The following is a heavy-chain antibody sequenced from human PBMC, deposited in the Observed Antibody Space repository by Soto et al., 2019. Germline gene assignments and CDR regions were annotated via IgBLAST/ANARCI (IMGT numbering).Heavy chain of an antibody. Sequence: SETLSLTCTVSDGSISSSSYYWGWIRQPPGKGLEWIGSIYYSGSTYYNPSLKSRVTISVDTSKNQFSLKLSSVTAADTAVYYCARHNYGDYQYFESWGQGTLVTVSS. D-gene: IGHD4-17*01. V-gene: IGHV4-39*01. CDR3: ARHNYGDYQYFES. CDR2: IYYSGST. J-gene: IGHJ4*02. CDR1: DGSISSSSYY.